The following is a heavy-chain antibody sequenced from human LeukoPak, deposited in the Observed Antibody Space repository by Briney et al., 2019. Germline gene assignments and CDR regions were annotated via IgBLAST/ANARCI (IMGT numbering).Heavy chain of an antibody. CDR3: ARKVPLYDFWSGSPGAHFDY. J-gene: IGHJ4*02. V-gene: IGHV4-34*01. Sequence: PSETLSLTCAVYGGSFSGYYWSWIRQPPGKGLEWIGEINHSGSTNYNPSLKSRVTISVDTSKNQFSLKLSSVTAADTAVYYCARKVPLYDFWSGSPGAHFDYWGQGTLVTVSS. CDR2: INHSGST. CDR1: GGSFSGYY. D-gene: IGHD3-3*01.